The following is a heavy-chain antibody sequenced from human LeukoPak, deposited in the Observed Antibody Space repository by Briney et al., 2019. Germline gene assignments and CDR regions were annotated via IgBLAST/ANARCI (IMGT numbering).Heavy chain of an antibody. CDR1: GFTFSSYG. J-gene: IGHJ4*02. V-gene: IGHV3-30*02. CDR3: VKNRGYSGYGSFYFDN. Sequence: GGSLRLSCAASGFTFSSYGVHWVRQAPGKGLEWVAFIRYDGSNKEYVDSVKGRFTISRDDSKNTLYVEMSSLRAEDTAMYYCVKNRGYSGYGSFYFDNWGQGTLVTVSP. D-gene: IGHD5-12*01. CDR2: IRYDGSNK.